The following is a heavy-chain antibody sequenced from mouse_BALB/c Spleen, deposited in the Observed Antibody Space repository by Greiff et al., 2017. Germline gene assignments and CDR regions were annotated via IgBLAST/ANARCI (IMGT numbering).Heavy chain of an antibody. D-gene: IGHD2-2*01. J-gene: IGHJ4*01. CDR1: GFTFSSYA. V-gene: IGHV5-6-5*01. CDR2: ISSGGST. CDR3: ARGAGGYHYYAMDY. Sequence: EVQGVESGGGLVKPGGSLKLSCAASGFTFSSYAMSWVRQTPEKRLEWVASISSGGSTYYPDSVKGRFTISRDNARNILYLQMSSLRSEDTAMYYCARGAGGYHYYAMDYWGQGTSVTVSS.